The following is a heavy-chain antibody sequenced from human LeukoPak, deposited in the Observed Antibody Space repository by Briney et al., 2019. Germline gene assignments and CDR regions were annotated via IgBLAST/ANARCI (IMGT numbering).Heavy chain of an antibody. CDR3: ARTIRNPEA. V-gene: IGHV3-11*03. J-gene: IGHJ4*02. Sequence: PGGSLRLSCAASGFTFSDYYMTWIRQAPGKGLEWVSYISTRSTFTNYADSVKGRFTVSRDDAKNSPYLQMNSLRAEDTAVYYCARTIRNPEAWGQGTLVTVSS. CDR2: ISTRSTFT. D-gene: IGHD1-14*01. CDR1: GFTFSDYY.